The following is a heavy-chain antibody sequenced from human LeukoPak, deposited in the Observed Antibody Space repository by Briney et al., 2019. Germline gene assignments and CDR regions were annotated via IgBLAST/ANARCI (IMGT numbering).Heavy chain of an antibody. CDR1: GGSISSSSFF. CDR3: ARWNPGVVVPAAHFDY. CDR2: FYYSGST. Sequence: PSETLSLTCTVSGGSISSSSFFWGWIRQPPGKGLEWIGSFYYSGSTYYNPSLKSRVTISVDTSKNQFSLRLSSVTAADTAVYYCARWNPGVVVPAAHFDYWGQGTLVTVSS. D-gene: IGHD2-2*01. J-gene: IGHJ4*02. V-gene: IGHV4-39*07.